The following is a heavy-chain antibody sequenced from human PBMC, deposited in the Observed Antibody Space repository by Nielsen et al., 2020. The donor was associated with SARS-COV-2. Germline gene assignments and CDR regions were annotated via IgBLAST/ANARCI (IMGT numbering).Heavy chain of an antibody. D-gene: IGHD3-10*01. CDR2: ISWNSGSI. Sequence: SLKISCAASRFTFDDYAMHWVRQAPGKGLEWVSGISWNSGSIGYADSVKGRFTISRDNAKNSLYLQMNSLRAEDTAVYYCAKAPYGSGRQIDYWGQGTLVTVSS. CDR1: RFTFDDYA. J-gene: IGHJ4*02. V-gene: IGHV3-9*01. CDR3: AKAPYGSGRQIDY.